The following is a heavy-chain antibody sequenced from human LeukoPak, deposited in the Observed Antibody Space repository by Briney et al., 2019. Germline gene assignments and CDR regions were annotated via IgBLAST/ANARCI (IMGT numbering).Heavy chain of an antibody. V-gene: IGHV3-21*01. D-gene: IGHD1-26*01. Sequence: GGSLRLSCAASGFTFSSYSMNWVRQAPGKGLEWVSSISSSSSYIYYADSVKGRFTISRGNAKNSLYLQMNSLRAEDTAMYYCARDTRMNTVGATRGFDYWGQGTLVTVSS. J-gene: IGHJ4*02. CDR3: ARDTRMNTVGATRGFDY. CDR1: GFTFSSYS. CDR2: ISSSSSYI.